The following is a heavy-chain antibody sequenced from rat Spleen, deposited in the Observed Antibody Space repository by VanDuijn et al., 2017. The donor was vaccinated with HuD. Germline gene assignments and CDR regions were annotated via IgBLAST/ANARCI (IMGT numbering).Heavy chain of an antibody. CDR2: IWTGGST. Sequence: QVQLKESGPGLVQPSQTLSLTCTVSGFSLTSYNVHWVRQPTGKGLEWMGIIWTGGSTDYNSALKSRLSISGDTSKSQVFLKMNSLQTEDTATYYCASSNYPGMWFAYWGQGTPVTVSS. CDR3: ASSNYPGMWFAY. CDR1: GFSLTSYN. V-gene: IGHV2-30*01. J-gene: IGHJ3*01. D-gene: IGHD1-4*01.